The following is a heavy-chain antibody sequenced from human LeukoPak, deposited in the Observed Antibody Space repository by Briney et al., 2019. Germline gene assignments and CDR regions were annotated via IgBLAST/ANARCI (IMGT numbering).Heavy chain of an antibody. CDR1: GGSISSYY. CDR3: ARASYYDFWSGYYEYYYYYMDV. D-gene: IGHD3-3*01. CDR2: IYYSGST. Sequence: SETLSLTCTVSGGSISSYYWSWIRQPPGKGLEWIGYIYYSGSTNYNPSLKSRVTISVDTSKNQFSLKLSSVTAADTAVYYCARASYYDFWSGYYEYYYYYMDVWGKGTTVTVSS. V-gene: IGHV4-59*01. J-gene: IGHJ6*03.